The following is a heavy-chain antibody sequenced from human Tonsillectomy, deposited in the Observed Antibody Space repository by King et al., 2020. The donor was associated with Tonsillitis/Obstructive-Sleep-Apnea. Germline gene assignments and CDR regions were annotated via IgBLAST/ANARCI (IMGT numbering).Heavy chain of an antibody. CDR1: GFTFSSYS. CDR2: ISSSSSTI. D-gene: IGHD2-2*01. J-gene: IGHJ4*02. CDR3: ARGGYCSSTSCPGEDYFDH. V-gene: IGHV3-48*02. Sequence: VQLVESGGGLVQPGGSLRLSCAASGFTFSSYSMNWVRQAPGKGLEWVAYISSSSSTIYYADSVKGRFTISRGNAKNSRYLQMNSLRDEDTAVYYCARGGYCSSTSCPGEDYFDHWGQGALVTVSS.